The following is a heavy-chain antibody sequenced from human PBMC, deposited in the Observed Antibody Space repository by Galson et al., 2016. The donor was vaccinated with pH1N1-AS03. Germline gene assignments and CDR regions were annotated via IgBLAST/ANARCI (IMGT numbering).Heavy chain of an antibody. D-gene: IGHD3-3*01. J-gene: IGHJ5*02. CDR3: ARGGVLRRFDL. CDR2: ISTSPNFI. V-gene: IGHV3-21*06. CDR1: GFSFSSSS. Sequence: LRLSCAAYGFSFSSSSMTWIRQAPGKGLEWVASISTSPNFIYYGDSMEGRFIISIDNAKSSLYLQMNNLRVEDTAVYFCARGGVLRRFDLWGQGALVTVSS.